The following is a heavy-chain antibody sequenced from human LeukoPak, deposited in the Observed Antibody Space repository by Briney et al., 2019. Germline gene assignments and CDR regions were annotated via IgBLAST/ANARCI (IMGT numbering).Heavy chain of an antibody. CDR2: INSDGSVT. Sequence: GGSLRLSCTASGFTFSSYWMHWVRQAPGKGLGWVSLINSDGSVTSYADSVKGRFTISRDNAKNTLYLQMNSLRAEDTAVYYCESVEWELVLSDALDIWGQGTPVTVAS. D-gene: IGHD1-26*01. CDR1: GFTFSSYW. V-gene: IGHV3-74*01. CDR3: ESVEWELVLSDALDI. J-gene: IGHJ3*02.